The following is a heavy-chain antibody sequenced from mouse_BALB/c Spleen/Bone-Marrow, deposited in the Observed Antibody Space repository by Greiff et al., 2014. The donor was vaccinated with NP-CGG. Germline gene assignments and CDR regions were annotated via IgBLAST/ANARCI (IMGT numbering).Heavy chain of an antibody. D-gene: IGHD2-2*01. V-gene: IGHV1-5*01. CDR1: GYTFTSYW. J-gene: IGHJ3*01. CDR3: TRVIYYGYAWFAY. CDR2: IYPGNSDT. Sequence: VQLQQSGTVLARPGVSVKMSCKASGYTFTSYWMHWVKQRPGQGLEWIGAIYPGNSDTSYNQKFKGKAKLTAVTSTSTAYMELSSLTNEDSAVYYCTRVIYYGYAWFAYWGQGTLVTVSA.